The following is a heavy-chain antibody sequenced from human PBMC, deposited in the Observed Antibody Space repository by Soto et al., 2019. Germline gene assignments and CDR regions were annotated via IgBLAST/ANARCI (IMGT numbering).Heavy chain of an antibody. Sequence: PGGSLRLSCAASGFTFSSYSMNWVRQAPGKGLEWVSYISSSSSTIYYADSVKGRFTISRDNAKNSLYLQMNSLRAEDTAVYYCARGLWFGEAYWGQGTLVTVSS. CDR2: ISSSSSTI. J-gene: IGHJ4*02. V-gene: IGHV3-48*01. CDR3: ARGLWFGEAY. CDR1: GFTFSSYS. D-gene: IGHD3-10*01.